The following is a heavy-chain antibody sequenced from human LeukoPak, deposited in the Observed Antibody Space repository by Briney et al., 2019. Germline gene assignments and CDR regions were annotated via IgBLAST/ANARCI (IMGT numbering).Heavy chain of an antibody. J-gene: IGHJ4*02. Sequence: SETLSLFCTVSGGSISSSSYYWGWIRQPPGKGLEWIGSIHYSGSTNYNPSLKSRVTISVDTSKNQFSLKLSSVTAADTAVYYCARERGIRPFDYWGQGTLVTVSS. CDR2: IHYSGST. CDR1: GGSISSSSYY. D-gene: IGHD3-3*02. CDR3: ARERGIRPFDY. V-gene: IGHV4-39*07.